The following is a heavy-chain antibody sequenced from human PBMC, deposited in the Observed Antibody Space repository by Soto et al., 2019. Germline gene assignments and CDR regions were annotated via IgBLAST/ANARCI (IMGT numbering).Heavy chain of an antibody. Sequence: GGSLRLSCAASGFTFSSYAMSWVRQAPGKGLEWVSAISGSGGSTYYADSVKGRFTISRDNSKNTLYLQMNSLRAEDTALFFCAKGRGYFCSLSFYVGIDYSDQGALVTVSS. CDR3: AKGRGYFCSLSFYVGIDY. D-gene: IGHD2-2*01. J-gene: IGHJ4*02. V-gene: IGHV3-23*01. CDR2: ISGSGGST. CDR1: GFTFSSYA.